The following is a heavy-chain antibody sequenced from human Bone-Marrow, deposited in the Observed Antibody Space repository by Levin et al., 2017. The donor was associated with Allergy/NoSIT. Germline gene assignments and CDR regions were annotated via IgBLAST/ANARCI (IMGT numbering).Heavy chain of an antibody. V-gene: IGHV3-33*01. D-gene: IGHD5-18*01. J-gene: IGHJ6*01. CDR3: ARGRGRGYSYMDV. CDR2: MWYDGTNN. Sequence: PGGSLRLSCAASGFTFTTHGMHWVRQAPGKGLEWVAMMWYDGTNNYYADSVKGRFTISKDNSKNTVYLQMSSLTADVTAIYYCARGRGRGYSYMDVWGQGTKVTVSS. CDR1: GFTFTTHG.